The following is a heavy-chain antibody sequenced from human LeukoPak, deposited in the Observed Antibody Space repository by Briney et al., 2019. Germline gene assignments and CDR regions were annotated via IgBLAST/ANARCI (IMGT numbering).Heavy chain of an antibody. D-gene: IGHD2-15*01. V-gene: IGHV1-18*04. CDR3: ARDGDIVVVVAARGYDAFEI. Sequence: ASVKVSCKASGYTFTSYGISWVRQAPGQGLEWMGWISAYNGNTNCAQKLQGRVTMTTDTSTSTAYMELRSLRSDDTAVYYCARDGDIVVVVAARGYDAFEIWGQGTMVTVSS. CDR2: ISAYNGNT. CDR1: GYTFTSYG. J-gene: IGHJ3*02.